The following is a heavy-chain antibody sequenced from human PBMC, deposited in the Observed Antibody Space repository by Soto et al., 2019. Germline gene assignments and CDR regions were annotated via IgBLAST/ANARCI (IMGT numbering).Heavy chain of an antibody. Sequence: PSETLSLTCAVSGGSISSGGYSWSWIRQPPGKGLEWIGEINHSGSTNYNPSLKSRVTISVDTSKNQFSLNLSSVTAADTAVYYCAREDISYGYDSWGQGTLVTVSS. V-gene: IGHV4-30-2*01. J-gene: IGHJ4*02. CDR1: GGSISSGGYS. CDR2: INHSGST. CDR3: AREDISYGYDS. D-gene: IGHD5-18*01.